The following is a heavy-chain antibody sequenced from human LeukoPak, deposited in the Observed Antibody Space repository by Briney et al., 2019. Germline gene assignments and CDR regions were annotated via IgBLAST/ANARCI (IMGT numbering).Heavy chain of an antibody. CDR2: IRYDGGNK. CDR1: GFTSSSYG. CDR3: ANGRSYYDILTGHTFDYYGMDV. V-gene: IGHV3-30*02. J-gene: IGHJ6*02. D-gene: IGHD3-9*01. Sequence: GGSLRLSCAASGFTSSSYGMHWVRQAPGKGLEWVAFIRYDGGNKYYADSVKGRFTISGDNSKNTLYLQMNSLRAEDTAVYYCANGRSYYDILTGHTFDYYGMDVWGQGTTVTVSS.